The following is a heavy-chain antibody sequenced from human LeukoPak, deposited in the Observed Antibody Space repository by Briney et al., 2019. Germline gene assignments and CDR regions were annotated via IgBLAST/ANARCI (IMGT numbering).Heavy chain of an antibody. CDR2: INPNSGGT. D-gene: IGHD2-2*02. J-gene: IGHJ4*02. CDR1: GYTFTGYY. Sequence: ALVKVSCKASGYTFTGYYMHWVRQAPGQGLEWVGWINPNSGGTNYAQKFQGRVTMTRDTSISTAYMELSRLRSDDTAVYYCARGYCSSTSCYKIDYWGQGTLVTVSS. CDR3: ARGYCSSTSCYKIDY. V-gene: IGHV1-2*02.